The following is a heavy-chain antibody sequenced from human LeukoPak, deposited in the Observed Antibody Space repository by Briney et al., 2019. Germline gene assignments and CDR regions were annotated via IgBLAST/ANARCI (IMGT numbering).Heavy chain of an antibody. Sequence: SETLSLTCTVSGGSISNDNYYWSWIRQHPGKGLEWIGYIYYNGRTYYNPSLRSRVTISVDTSKSQFSLNLSSVTAADTAVYFCARLYGSGKNYFDYWGQGTLVTVSS. V-gene: IGHV4-31*03. J-gene: IGHJ4*02. CDR3: ARLYGSGKNYFDY. CDR1: GGSISNDNYY. CDR2: IYYNGRT. D-gene: IGHD3-10*01.